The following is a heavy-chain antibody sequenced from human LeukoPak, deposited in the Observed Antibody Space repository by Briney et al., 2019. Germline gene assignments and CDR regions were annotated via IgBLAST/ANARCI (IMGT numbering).Heavy chain of an antibody. J-gene: IGHJ4*02. D-gene: IGHD3-10*01. CDR3: ARFYGSGIDY. CDR1: GVSITNGYW. V-gene: IGHV4-4*02. CDR2: IYHNGRT. Sequence: PSETLSLTCVVSGVSITNGYWWYWVRQTPGKGLEWIGEIYHNGRTKYNPSLKSRVSILVDKSKNQFSLNLNSVTAADTAVYYCARFYGSGIDYWGQGTLVTVSS.